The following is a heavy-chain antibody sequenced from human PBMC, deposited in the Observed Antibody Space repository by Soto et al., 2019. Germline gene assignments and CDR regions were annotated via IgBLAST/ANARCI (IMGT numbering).Heavy chain of an antibody. V-gene: IGHV4-59*01. D-gene: IGHD3-10*01. CDR1: GGSISSYY. CDR2: IYYSGST. J-gene: IGHJ6*02. CDR3: ARDGGYYYGSGTHYYYGMDV. Sequence: SETLSLTCTVSGGSISSYYWSWIRQPPGKGLEWIGYIYYSGSTNYNPSLKSRVTISVDTSKNQFSLKPSSVTAADTAVYYCARDGGYYYGSGTHYYYGMDVWGQGTTVTVSS.